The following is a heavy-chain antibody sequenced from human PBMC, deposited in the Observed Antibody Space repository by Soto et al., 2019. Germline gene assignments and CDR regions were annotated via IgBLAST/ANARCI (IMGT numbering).Heavy chain of an antibody. V-gene: IGHV4-34*01. Sequence: ASETLSLTCDVYGGSFRGYYWSWIRQPPGKGLEWIGEINHSGSTNYNPSLKSRVTISVDTSKNQFSLKLSSVTAADTAVYYCARFGNSGSSPYYFDYWGQGTMVTVSS. CDR1: GGSFRGYY. D-gene: IGHD1-26*01. CDR2: INHSGST. J-gene: IGHJ4*02. CDR3: ARFGNSGSSPYYFDY.